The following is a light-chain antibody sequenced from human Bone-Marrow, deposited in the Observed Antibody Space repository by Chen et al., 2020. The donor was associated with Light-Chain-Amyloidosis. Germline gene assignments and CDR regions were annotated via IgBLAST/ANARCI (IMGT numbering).Light chain of an antibody. Sequence: EIVLTQSPGTLSLSPGEGANLSCRASQTISSNYLTWYQQKFGQAPRLLIYGSSSRATGIPDRFTGSGSGTDFTLTIDRLEPEDFAMYYCHQYGTSPLTFGGGTKVDIQ. V-gene: IGKV3-20*01. CDR2: GSS. J-gene: IGKJ4*01. CDR1: QTISSNY. CDR3: HQYGTSPLT.